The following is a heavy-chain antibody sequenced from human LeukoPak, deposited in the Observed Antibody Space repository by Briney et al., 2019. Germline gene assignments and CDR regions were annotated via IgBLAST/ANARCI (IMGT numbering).Heavy chain of an antibody. CDR1: GYSISSSNW. CDR2: IYYSGST. V-gene: IGHV4-28*03. Sequence: PSETLSLTCAVTGYSISSSNWWGWIRQPPGKGLEWIGYIYYSGSTYYNPSLKSRVTMSVDTSKNQFSLKLSSVTAVDTAVYYCARDPRRMGYSSSWYSYWGQGTLVTVSS. CDR3: ARDPRRMGYSSSWYSY. D-gene: IGHD6-13*01. J-gene: IGHJ4*02.